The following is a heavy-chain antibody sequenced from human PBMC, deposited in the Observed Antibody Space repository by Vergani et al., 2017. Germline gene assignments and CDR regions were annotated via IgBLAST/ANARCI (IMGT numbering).Heavy chain of an antibody. CDR1: GFPFSSYW. Sequence: EVQLVESGGGLVQPGGSLRLSCAASGFPFSSYWMHWVRNAPGKGLVWVSRINSDGSSTSYADSVKGRFTISRDNAKNTLYLQMNSLRAEDTAVYYGARRGGGSCYSCEFMDYWGQGTLVTVSS. V-gene: IGHV3-74*01. CDR3: ARRGGGSCYSCEFMDY. D-gene: IGHD2-15*01. CDR2: INSDGSST. J-gene: IGHJ4*02.